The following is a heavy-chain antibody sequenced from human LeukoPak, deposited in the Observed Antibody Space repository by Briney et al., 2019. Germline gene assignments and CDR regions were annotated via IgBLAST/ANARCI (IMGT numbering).Heavy chain of an antibody. V-gene: IGHV3-30-3*01. J-gene: IGHJ4*02. D-gene: IGHD6-13*01. Sequence: GRSLRLSCAASGFTFSSYAMHWVRQAPGKGLEWVAVISYDGSNKYYADSVKGRFTISRDNSKNTLYLQMNSLGAEDTAVYYCARDSSSSWYNFDYWGQGTLVTVSP. CDR3: ARDSSSSWYNFDY. CDR1: GFTFSSYA. CDR2: ISYDGSNK.